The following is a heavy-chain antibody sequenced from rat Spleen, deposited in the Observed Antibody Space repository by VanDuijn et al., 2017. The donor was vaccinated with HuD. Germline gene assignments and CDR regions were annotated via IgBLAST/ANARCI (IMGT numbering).Heavy chain of an antibody. Sequence: EVQLVESDGGLVQPGRSLKLSCAASGFTFSDYYMAWVRQAPTKGLEWVASISPGGGFTFYRDSVKGRFTISRDEAKNTLYLQMDSLRSEDTATYYCAKVLSGSFDYWGQGVMVTVSS. CDR3: AKVLSGSFDY. CDR1: GFTFSDYY. V-gene: IGHV5-25*01. J-gene: IGHJ2*01. D-gene: IGHD5-1*01. CDR2: ISPGGGFT.